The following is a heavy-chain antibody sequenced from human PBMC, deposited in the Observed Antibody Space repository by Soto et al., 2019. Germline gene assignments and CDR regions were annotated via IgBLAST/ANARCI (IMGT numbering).Heavy chain of an antibody. J-gene: IGHJ2*01. CDR1: GFTFDDYG. CDR3: ARVTNYRYFDL. Sequence: EVQLVQYGGGWVQPGRSLRLSCGASGFTFDDYGMHWVRQAPGKGLEWVSSISWNSGRIGYADSVKGRFTISRDNVKNSLYLQMNSLRAEDTALYYCARVTNYRYFDLWGRGVLVTVSS. CDR2: ISWNSGRI. V-gene: IGHV3-9*01.